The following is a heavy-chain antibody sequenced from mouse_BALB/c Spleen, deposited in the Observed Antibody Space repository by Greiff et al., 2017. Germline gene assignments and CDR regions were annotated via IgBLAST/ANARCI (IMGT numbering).Heavy chain of an antibody. J-gene: IGHJ3*01. D-gene: IGHD2-4*01. V-gene: IGHV1-7*01. CDR2: INPSTGYT. CDR1: GYTFTSYW. Sequence: VQLQQSGAELAKPGASVKMSCKASGYTFTSYWMHWVKQRPGQGLEWIGYINPSTGYTEYNQKFKDKATLTADKSSSTAYMQLSSLTSEDSAVYYCARSGIVDYDAWFAYWGQETLVTVSA. CDR3: ARSGIVDYDAWFAY.